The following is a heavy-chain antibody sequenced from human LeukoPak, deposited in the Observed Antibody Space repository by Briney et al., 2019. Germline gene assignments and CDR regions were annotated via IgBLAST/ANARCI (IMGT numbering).Heavy chain of an antibody. Sequence: ASVKVSCKASGGTFSSYAISWVRQAPGQGLEWMGGIIPIFGTANYAQKFQGRVTITPDESTSPAYMELSSLRSEDTAVYYCARYGRGSGYYFPDYWGQGTLVSVSS. D-gene: IGHD3-22*01. J-gene: IGHJ4*02. CDR2: IIPIFGTA. CDR1: GGTFSSYA. V-gene: IGHV1-69*13. CDR3: ARYGRGSGYYFPDY.